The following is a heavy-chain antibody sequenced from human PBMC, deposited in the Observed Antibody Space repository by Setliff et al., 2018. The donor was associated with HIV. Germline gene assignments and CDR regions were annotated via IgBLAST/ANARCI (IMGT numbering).Heavy chain of an antibody. CDR2: IYYTGST. CDR3: ARNRVPSSL. Sequence: SETLSLTCTVAGGSISSHYWSWIRQPPGKGREWIGSIYYTGSTDYNPSLMSRVTISLDTPKNQFSLKLNSVIAADTAVYYCARNRVPSSLWGQGTMVTVSS. CDR1: GGSISSHY. V-gene: IGHV4-59*11. D-gene: IGHD3-10*01. J-gene: IGHJ4*02.